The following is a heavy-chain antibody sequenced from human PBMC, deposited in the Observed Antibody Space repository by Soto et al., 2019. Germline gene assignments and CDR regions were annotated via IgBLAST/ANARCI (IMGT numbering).Heavy chain of an antibody. CDR1: GFTFSSYS. CDR3: ARAYYYDSSGYEDFDY. Sequence: PGGSLRLSCAASGFTFSSYSMNWVRQAPGKGLEWVSYISSSSSTIYYADSVKGRFTISRDNAKNSLYLQMNSLRDEDTAVYYCARAYYYDSSGYEDFDYWGQGTLVTVSS. D-gene: IGHD3-22*01. V-gene: IGHV3-48*02. J-gene: IGHJ4*02. CDR2: ISSSSSTI.